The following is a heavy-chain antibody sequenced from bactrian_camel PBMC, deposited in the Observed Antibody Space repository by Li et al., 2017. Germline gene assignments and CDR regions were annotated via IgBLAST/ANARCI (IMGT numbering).Heavy chain of an antibody. D-gene: IGHD1*01. Sequence: HVQLVESGGGSVQAGGSLRLSCAVSTARFSSYCLDWFRQGPGEERETVARVESDGSTTYSDSVKGRFTISKDNGENTLYLQMNSLKPDDSAVYYCAASRIRWNCGGLRDSSYYLWGQGTQVTVS. CDR2: VESDGST. J-gene: IGHJ4*01. CDR1: TARFSSYC. V-gene: IGHV3S53*01. CDR3: AASRIRWNCGGLRDSSYYL.